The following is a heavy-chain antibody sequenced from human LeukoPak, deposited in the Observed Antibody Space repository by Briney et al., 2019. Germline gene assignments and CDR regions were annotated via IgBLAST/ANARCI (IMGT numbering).Heavy chain of an antibody. CDR2: ISYDGSNK. CDR3: ARDTVAGPDY. J-gene: IGHJ4*02. Sequence: GGSLRLSCAASGFTFSSYAMHWVRQAPGKGLEWVAVISYDGSNKYYADSVKGRFTISRDNSKNTLYLQMNSLRAEDTAVYYCARDTVAGPDYWGQGTLVTVSS. CDR1: GFTFSSYA. D-gene: IGHD4-23*01. V-gene: IGHV3-30*01.